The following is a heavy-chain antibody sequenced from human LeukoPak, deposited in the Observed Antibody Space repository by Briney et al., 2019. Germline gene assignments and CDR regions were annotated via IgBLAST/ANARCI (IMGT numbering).Heavy chain of an antibody. J-gene: IGHJ5*02. V-gene: IGHV1-18*01. D-gene: IGHD3-9*01. CDR2: ISAYNGNT. CDR3: ARNGRYFDWLSYNWFDP. Sequence: ASVKVSCKASGYTFTSYGISLVRQAPGRGLEWMGWISAYNGNTNYAQKLQGRVTMTTDTSTSTAYMELRSLRSDDTAVYYCARNGRYFDWLSYNWFDPWGQGTLVTVSS. CDR1: GYTFTSYG.